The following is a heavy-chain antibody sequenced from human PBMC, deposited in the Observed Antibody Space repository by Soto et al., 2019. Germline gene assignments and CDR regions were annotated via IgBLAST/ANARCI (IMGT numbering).Heavy chain of an antibody. CDR2: IYYSGST. J-gene: IGHJ4*02. CDR1: GGSISSYY. Sequence: SQTLSLTCTVSGGSISSYYCSWLRHPPGKALEWIWYIYYSGSTNYNPSRKRRVTVSVDTSRNQFSLKLSSVTAADTAVYYCARATYVSNNPFDYWGQGTLVTVSS. CDR3: ARATYVSNNPFDY. D-gene: IGHD3-16*01. V-gene: IGHV4-59*01.